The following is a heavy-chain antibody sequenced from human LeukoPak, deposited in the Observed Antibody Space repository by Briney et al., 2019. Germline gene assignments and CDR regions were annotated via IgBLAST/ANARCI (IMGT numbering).Heavy chain of an antibody. D-gene: IGHD1-26*01. CDR1: GYTFTGYY. V-gene: IGHV1-2*02. J-gene: IGHJ4*02. CDR2: INPNSGGT. Sequence: ASVKVSYKASGYTFTGYYMHWVRQAPGQGLEWTGWINPNSGGTNYAQKFQGRVTMTRDMSTNKVYMELSSLRSEDTAVYYCARVSVGATMLAYFDYWGQGTLVTVSS. CDR3: ARVSVGATMLAYFDY.